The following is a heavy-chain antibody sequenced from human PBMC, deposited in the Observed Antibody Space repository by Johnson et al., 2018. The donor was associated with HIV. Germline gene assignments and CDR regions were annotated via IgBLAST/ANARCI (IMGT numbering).Heavy chain of an antibody. J-gene: IGHJ3*02. CDR1: GFTVSSNY. V-gene: IGHV3-66*02. Sequence: VQLVESGGGLVQPGGSLRLSCAASGFTVSSNYMSWVRQAPGKGLEWVSVIYSGGSTYYPASVKGRFTLPRDNSKNTLYPQMNNLRAEDTAVYYCARIGAWQLHRAFDIWGQGTMVTVSS. CDR2: IYSGGST. D-gene: IGHD2-15*01. CDR3: ARIGAWQLHRAFDI.